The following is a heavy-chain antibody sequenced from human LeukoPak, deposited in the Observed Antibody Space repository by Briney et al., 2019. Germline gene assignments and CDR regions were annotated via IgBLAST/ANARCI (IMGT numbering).Heavy chain of an antibody. J-gene: IGHJ4*02. V-gene: IGHV3-23*01. CDR1: GFTVSSNY. CDR3: AKDASGSYYAAFDY. Sequence: GGSLRLSCAASGFTVSSNYMSWVRQAPGKGLEWVSAISGSGGSTYYADSVKGRFTISRDHSKNTLYLQMNSLRAEDTAVYYCAKDASGSYYAAFDYWGQGTLVTVSS. D-gene: IGHD1-26*01. CDR2: ISGSGGST.